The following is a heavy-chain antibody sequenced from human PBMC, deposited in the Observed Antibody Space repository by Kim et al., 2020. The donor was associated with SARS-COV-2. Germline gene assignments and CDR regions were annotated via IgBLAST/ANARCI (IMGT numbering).Heavy chain of an antibody. J-gene: IGHJ6*02. CDR3: ASRSTAMSEVGYYYYYYGMDV. V-gene: IGHV1-69*04. D-gene: IGHD5-18*01. CDR2: IIPILGIA. CDR1: GGTFSSYA. Sequence: SVKVSCKASGGTFSSYAISWVRQAPGQGLEWMGRIIPILGIANYAQKFQGRVTITADKSTSTAYMELSSLRSEDTAVYYCASRSTAMSEVGYYYYYYGMDVWGQGTTVTVSS.